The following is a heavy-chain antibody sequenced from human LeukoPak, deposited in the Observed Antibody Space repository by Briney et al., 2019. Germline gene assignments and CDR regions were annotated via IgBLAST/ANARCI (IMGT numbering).Heavy chain of an antibody. D-gene: IGHD4-23*01. J-gene: IGHJ4*02. CDR1: GGSISSSNW. CDR3: ARSVATVVTPFDY. V-gene: IGHV4-4*02. Sequence: SETLSLTCAVSGGSISSSNWWSWVRQPPGKGLEWIGEIYHSGSTNYNPSLKSRVTISVDKSKNQFSLKLSSVTAADTAVYYCARSVATVVTPFDYWGQGTLVTVSS. CDR2: IYHSGST.